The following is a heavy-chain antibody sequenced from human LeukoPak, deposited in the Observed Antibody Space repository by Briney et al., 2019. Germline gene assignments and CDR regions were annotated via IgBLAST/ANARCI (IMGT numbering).Heavy chain of an antibody. CDR3: AKDFSVAGP. Sequence: PGGSLRLSCAASGFTFSSYGMHWVRQAPGKGLEWVAVISYDGSNKYYADSVKGRFTISRDNSKNTLYLQMNSLRAEDTAVYYCAKDFSVAGPWGQGTLVTVSS. D-gene: IGHD6-19*01. V-gene: IGHV3-30*18. CDR1: GFTFSSYG. J-gene: IGHJ5*02. CDR2: ISYDGSNK.